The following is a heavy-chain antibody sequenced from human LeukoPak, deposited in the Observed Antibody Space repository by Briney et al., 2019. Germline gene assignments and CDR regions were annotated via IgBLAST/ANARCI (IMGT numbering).Heavy chain of an antibody. D-gene: IGHD6-19*01. J-gene: IGHJ2*01. Sequence: PSETLSLTCAVYGGSFSGYYWSWIRQPPGKGLEWIGEINHSGSTNYNPSLKSRVTISVDTSKNQFPLKLSSVTAADTAVYYCARVGSSGWYSTTFGSWYFDLWGRGTLVTVSS. CDR2: INHSGST. V-gene: IGHV4-34*01. CDR3: ARVGSSGWYSTTFGSWYFDL. CDR1: GGSFSGYY.